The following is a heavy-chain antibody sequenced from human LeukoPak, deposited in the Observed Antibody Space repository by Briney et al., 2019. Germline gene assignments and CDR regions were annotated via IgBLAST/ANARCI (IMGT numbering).Heavy chain of an antibody. D-gene: IGHD6-13*01. CDR3: ARDQDSSSWYFAGNAIDY. CDR2: IYSGGNT. Sequence: GGSLRLSCAAPGFTVGNNHMNWVRQAPGKGLEWVSLIYSGGNTQYADSVKGRFTISRDDAKDTLYLQMNSLRAEDTAVYYCARDQDSSSWYFAGNAIDYWGQGTLVTVSS. J-gene: IGHJ4*02. CDR1: GFTVGNNH. V-gene: IGHV3-66*01.